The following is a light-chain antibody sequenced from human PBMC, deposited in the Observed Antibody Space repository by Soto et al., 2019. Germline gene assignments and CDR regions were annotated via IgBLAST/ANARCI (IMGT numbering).Light chain of an antibody. CDR2: GAS. V-gene: IGKV3-20*01. J-gene: IGKJ1*01. Sequence: EGGLTLSPGTLSLSPWERATLSCRASQSVSSNYLAWYQQKPGQAPRLLIYGASNRASGIPDRFSGSGSGTDFTLTISRLEPEDSAVYYCQQYGSSPTWPFGQGTKVDIK. CDR1: QSVSSNY. CDR3: QQYGSSPTWP.